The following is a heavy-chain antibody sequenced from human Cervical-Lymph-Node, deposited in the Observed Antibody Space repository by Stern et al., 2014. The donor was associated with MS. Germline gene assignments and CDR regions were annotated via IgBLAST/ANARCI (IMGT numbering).Heavy chain of an antibody. CDR3: ATDSDYMTGYQGYFDY. CDR2: IIPILGRV. Sequence: QVQLVQSGAEVKKPGSSVKVSCKASGGTFSIYTFSWVRQAPGQGLEWMGRIIPILGRVNYAQKFQGRITITADKPTNTAYMEMNPLRSEDTAVYYCATDSDYMTGYQGYFDYWGQGTRVTVSP. D-gene: IGHD3-9*01. V-gene: IGHV1-69*04. J-gene: IGHJ4*02. CDR1: GGTFSIYT.